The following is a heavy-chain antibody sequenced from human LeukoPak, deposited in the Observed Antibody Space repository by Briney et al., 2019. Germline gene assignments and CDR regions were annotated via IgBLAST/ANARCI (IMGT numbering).Heavy chain of an antibody. CDR2: ISGNGGSA. J-gene: IGHJ4*02. CDR3: AKNSDYGGIWGHFDY. CDR1: GFTFSTYS. V-gene: IGHV3-23*01. D-gene: IGHD4-23*01. Sequence: GGSLRLSCAASGFTFSTYSMNWVRQAPGKGLEWVSAISGNGGSAYYADSVKGRFTISRDNSKNTLYLQMNSLRAEDTAVYYCAKNSDYGGIWGHFDYWGQGTLVTVSS.